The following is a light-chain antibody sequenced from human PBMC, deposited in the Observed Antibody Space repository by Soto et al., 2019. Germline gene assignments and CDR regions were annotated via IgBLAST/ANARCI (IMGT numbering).Light chain of an antibody. V-gene: IGKV3-15*01. CDR1: QSVSNN. CDR3: QQYSNWPLT. CDR2: GAS. J-gene: IGKJ5*01. Sequence: EIVLPQSPGTLSLSPGERATLSCRASQSVSNNYLAWYQQKPGQAPRLLIYGASSRATGVPARFSGSGSGTEFTLTINSLQSEDFALYYCQQYSNWPLTFGQGTRLEIK.